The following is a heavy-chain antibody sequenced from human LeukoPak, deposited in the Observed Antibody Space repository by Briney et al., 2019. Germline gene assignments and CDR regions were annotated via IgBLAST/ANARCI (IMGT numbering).Heavy chain of an antibody. D-gene: IGHD6-13*01. Sequence: PGGSLRLSCAASGFTFSSYAMHWVRQAPGKGLEWVAVISYDGSNKYYADSVKGRFTISRGNSKNTLYLQMNSLRAEDTAVYYCARGGQQLVNDYWGQGTLVTVSS. J-gene: IGHJ4*02. CDR3: ARGGQQLVNDY. V-gene: IGHV3-30*04. CDR2: ISYDGSNK. CDR1: GFTFSSYA.